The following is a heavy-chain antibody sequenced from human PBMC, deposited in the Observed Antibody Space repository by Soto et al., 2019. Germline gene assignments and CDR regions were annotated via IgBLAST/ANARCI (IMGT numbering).Heavy chain of an antibody. J-gene: IGHJ3*02. D-gene: IGHD3-10*01. V-gene: IGHV1-18*01. CDR2: MSGYNGNT. CDR3: ARDEYRIGPYGSGSFVAFDI. Sequence: ASVKVSCKASGYPFISYAITWVRQAPGQGLEWMGYMSGYNGNTNYAQRLQGRVTMTTDTSTSTAYMELRSLRSDDTAVYYCARDEYRIGPYGSGSFVAFDIWGQGTMVTVSS. CDR1: GYPFISYA.